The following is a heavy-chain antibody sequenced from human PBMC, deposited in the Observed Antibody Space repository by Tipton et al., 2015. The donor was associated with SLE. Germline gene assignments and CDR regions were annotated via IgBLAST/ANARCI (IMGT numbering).Heavy chain of an antibody. CDR2: IYTSGRT. CDR3: ARGAVAGSADFDD. D-gene: IGHD6-19*01. V-gene: IGHV4-4*07. Sequence: GLVKPSETLSLTCTVSGGSISGYYWSWIRQPAGKGLEWIGRIYTSGRTNYTPSLKSRLTISVDTSKNHFSLELSSVTAADTAVYYCARGAVAGSADFDDWGQGTLVTVSS. CDR1: GGSISGYY. J-gene: IGHJ4*01.